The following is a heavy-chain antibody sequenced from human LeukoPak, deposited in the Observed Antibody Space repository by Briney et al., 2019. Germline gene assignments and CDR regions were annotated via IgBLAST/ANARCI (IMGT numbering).Heavy chain of an antibody. J-gene: IGHJ6*02. Sequence: PGGSLRLSCAASGFTFSDYYTSWIRQAPGKGLEWVSYISSSGSTIYYADSVKGRFTISRDNAKNSLYLQMNSLRAEDTAVYYCARGYCSSTSCYAYYYYGMDVWGQGTTVTVSS. D-gene: IGHD2-2*01. CDR2: ISSSGSTI. CDR3: ARGYCSSTSCYAYYYYGMDV. CDR1: GFTFSDYY. V-gene: IGHV3-11*01.